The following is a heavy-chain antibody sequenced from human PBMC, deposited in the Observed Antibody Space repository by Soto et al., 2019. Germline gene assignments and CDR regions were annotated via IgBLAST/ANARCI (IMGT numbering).Heavy chain of an antibody. D-gene: IGHD2-2*01. J-gene: IGHJ4*02. CDR3: ARELVVPAAMAFDY. Sequence: GGSLRLSCAASGFTFSSYSMNWVRQAPGKGLEWVSYISSSSSTIYYADSVKGRFTISRDNAKNSLYLQMNSLRAEDTAVYYCARELVVPAAMAFDYWGQGTLVTVSS. CDR2: ISSSSSTI. CDR1: GFTFSSYS. V-gene: IGHV3-48*01.